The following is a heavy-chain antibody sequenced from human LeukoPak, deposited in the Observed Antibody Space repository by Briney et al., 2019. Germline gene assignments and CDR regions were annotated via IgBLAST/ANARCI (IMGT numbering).Heavy chain of an antibody. CDR3: ARDRPSFYCSGGSCYPDY. Sequence: ASVKVSCKASGYIFTSYGISWVRQAPGQGLEWMGWISAYNGNTNYAQKLQGRVTVTTDTSTSTAYMELRGLRSDDTAVYYCARDRPSFYCSGGSCYPDYWGQGTLVTVSS. D-gene: IGHD2-15*01. V-gene: IGHV1-18*01. CDR1: GYIFTSYG. J-gene: IGHJ4*02. CDR2: ISAYNGNT.